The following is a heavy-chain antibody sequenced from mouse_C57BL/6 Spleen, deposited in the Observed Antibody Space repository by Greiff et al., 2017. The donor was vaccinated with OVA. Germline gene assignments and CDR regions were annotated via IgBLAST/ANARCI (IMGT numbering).Heavy chain of an antibody. V-gene: IGHV1-69*01. CDR2: IDPSDSYT. CDR3: ARSDYDSWYFDV. J-gene: IGHJ1*03. CDR1: GYTFTSYW. D-gene: IGHD2-4*01. Sequence: QVQLQQPGAELVMPGASVKLSCKASGYTFTSYWMHWVKQRPGQGLEWIGEIDPSDSYTNYTQKFKGKSTLTVDKSSSTAYMQLSSLTSEDSAVYYCARSDYDSWYFDVWGTGTTVTVSS.